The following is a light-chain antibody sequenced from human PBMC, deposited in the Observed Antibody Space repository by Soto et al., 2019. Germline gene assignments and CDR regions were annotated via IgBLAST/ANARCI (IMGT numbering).Light chain of an antibody. CDR2: DVN. Sequence: QSALTQPASVSGSPGQSITISCTGTSSDIGSFTFVSWYQQHPGKVPKLMIFDVNRRPSGVSDRFSGSKSGNTASLTISGHQAEDEGDYCCSSYTSSSTHVFGSGTKLTVL. V-gene: IGLV2-14*03. CDR3: SSYTSSSTHV. J-gene: IGLJ1*01. CDR1: SSDIGSFTF.